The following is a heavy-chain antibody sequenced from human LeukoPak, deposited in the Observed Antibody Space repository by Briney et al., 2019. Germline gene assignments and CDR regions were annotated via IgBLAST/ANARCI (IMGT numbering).Heavy chain of an antibody. CDR1: GYTFTSYY. CDR3: ARDGFLEWLLFPYYYYGMDV. D-gene: IGHD3-3*01. Sequence: VASVKVSCKASGYTFTSYYMHWVQQAPGQGLEWMGIINPSGGSTSHAQRFQGRVTMTRDTSTSTVYMELSSLRSEDTAVYYCARDGFLEWLLFPYYYYGMDVWGQGTTVTVSS. J-gene: IGHJ6*02. V-gene: IGHV1-46*01. CDR2: INPSGGST.